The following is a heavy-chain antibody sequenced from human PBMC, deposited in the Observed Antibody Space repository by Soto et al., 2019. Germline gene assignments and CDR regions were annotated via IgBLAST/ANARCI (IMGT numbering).Heavy chain of an antibody. D-gene: IGHD3-10*01. Sequence: PSETLSLTCTVSGGSISSGGYYWSWIRQPPGKGLEWIGYIYYSGSTYYNPSLKSRVTISVDTSKNQFSLKLSSVTAADTAVYYCARDGSGSYYEWGYYYGMDVWGQGTTVTVSS. CDR2: IYYSGST. J-gene: IGHJ6*02. V-gene: IGHV4-30-4*01. CDR3: ARDGSGSYYEWGYYYGMDV. CDR1: GGSISSGGYY.